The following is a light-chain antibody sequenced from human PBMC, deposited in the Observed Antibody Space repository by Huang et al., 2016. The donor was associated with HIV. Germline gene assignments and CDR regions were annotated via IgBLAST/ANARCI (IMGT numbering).Light chain of an antibody. V-gene: IGKV3-15*01. J-gene: IGKJ1*01. CDR2: GTS. CDR3: QQYNNWPKT. Sequence: EIVMTQSPATLSVSPGERATLSCRASQSVGSDLAWYQQKPGQAPRRLIFGTSTTATGIPARFSGSGSGTEFTLTISSLQSEDFAVYYCQQYNNWPKTFGQGTKVEIK. CDR1: QSVGSD.